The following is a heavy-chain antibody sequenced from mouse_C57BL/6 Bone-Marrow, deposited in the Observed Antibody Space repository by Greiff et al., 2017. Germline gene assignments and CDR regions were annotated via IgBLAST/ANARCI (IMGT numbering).Heavy chain of an antibody. Sequence: QVHVKQSGPGLVAPSQSLSITCTVSGFSLTSYGVHWVRQPPGKGLEWLVVIWSDGSTTYNSALKSRLSISKDNSKSQVFLKMNSLQTDDTAMYYCASSMIRGAMDYWGQGTSVTVSS. CDR1: GFSLTSYG. CDR3: ASSMIRGAMDY. J-gene: IGHJ4*01. CDR2: IWSDGST. V-gene: IGHV2-6*03. D-gene: IGHD2-3*01.